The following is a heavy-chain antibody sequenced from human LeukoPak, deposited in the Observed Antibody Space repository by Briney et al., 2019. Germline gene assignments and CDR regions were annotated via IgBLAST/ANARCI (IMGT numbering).Heavy chain of an antibody. CDR1: GGSISNSSSY. CDR2: IYYSGST. CDR3: ARSSESYDSSGYYSYYFDY. J-gene: IGHJ4*02. Sequence: SETLSLTCTVSGGSISNSSSYWGWIRQPPGKGLEWIGFIYYSGSTHYKPSLKSRGTISVDTSKNQYSLKLSSVTAADTAVYYCARSSESYDSSGYYSYYFDYWGQGTLVTVSS. D-gene: IGHD3-22*01. V-gene: IGHV4-61*05.